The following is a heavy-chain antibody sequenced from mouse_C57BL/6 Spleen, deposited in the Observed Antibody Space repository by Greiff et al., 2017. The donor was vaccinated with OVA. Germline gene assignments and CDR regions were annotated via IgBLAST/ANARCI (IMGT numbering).Heavy chain of an antibody. V-gene: IGHV1-64*01. Sequence: VQLQQPGAELVKPGASVKLSCKASGYTFTSYWMHWVKQRPGQGLEWIGMIHPNSGSTNYNEKFKSKATLTVDKSSSTAYMQLSSLTSEDSAVYYCARFDGSSLPWFAYWGQGTLVTVSA. J-gene: IGHJ3*01. D-gene: IGHD1-1*01. CDR2: IHPNSGST. CDR1: GYTFTSYW. CDR3: ARFDGSSLPWFAY.